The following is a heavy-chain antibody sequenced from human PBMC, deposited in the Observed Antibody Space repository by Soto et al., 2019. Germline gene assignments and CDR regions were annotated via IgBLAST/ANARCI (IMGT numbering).Heavy chain of an antibody. CDR1: GFTFRSYG. Sequence: QVQLVESGGGVVQPGRSLRLSCAASGFTFRSYGMHWVRQAPGKGLEWVAVISYDGSNKYYADSVKGRFTISRDNSKNTLYLQMNSLRAEDTAVYYCAKEGGSYLSFDYWGQGTLVTVSS. CDR3: AKEGGSYLSFDY. V-gene: IGHV3-30*18. CDR2: ISYDGSNK. D-gene: IGHD1-26*01. J-gene: IGHJ4*02.